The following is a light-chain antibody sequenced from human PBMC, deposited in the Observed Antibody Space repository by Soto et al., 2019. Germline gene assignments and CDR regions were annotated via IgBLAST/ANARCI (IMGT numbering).Light chain of an antibody. V-gene: IGKV3-11*01. Sequence: EIVLTQSPATLSLSPGERVTLSCRASQSINYLAWYQHKPGQPPRLLIDDVSNRATGIPGRCSGSGSGTDFTLTISSLVPEDFAVYYCQYRRTFGQGTRLEIK. CDR2: DVS. J-gene: IGKJ5*01. CDR3: QYRRT. CDR1: QSINY.